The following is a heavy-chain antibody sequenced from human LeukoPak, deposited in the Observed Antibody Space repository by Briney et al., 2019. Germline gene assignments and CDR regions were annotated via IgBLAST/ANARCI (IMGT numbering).Heavy chain of an antibody. CDR3: TRVQAGRSGLMDV. Sequence: GGSLRLSCAASGFSLSGYWMHWVRQIPGKGLMWVARIGSDGSGTTYADPVKGRFTISRDNSKNTLYLQMNSLRDEDAAVYHCTRVQAGRSGLMDVWGRGTTATVPS. D-gene: IGHD2-8*02. V-gene: IGHV3-74*03. J-gene: IGHJ6*02. CDR1: GFSLSGYW. CDR2: IGSDGSGT.